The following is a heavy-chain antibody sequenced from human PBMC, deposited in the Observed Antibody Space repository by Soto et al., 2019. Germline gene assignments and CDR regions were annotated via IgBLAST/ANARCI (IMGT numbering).Heavy chain of an antibody. V-gene: IGHV5-10-1*01. J-gene: IGHJ4*02. D-gene: IGHD6-19*01. CDR3: ARLSIAVAGTGFDY. CDR2: IGPSDSYT. CDR1: GDSFTRYW. Sequence: GECLTISCKGTGDSFTRYWISWVRQMPGKGLEWMGRIGPSDSYTNYSPSFQGHVTISADKSISTAYLQWSSLKASDTAMYYCARLSIAVAGTGFDYWGQGTLVTVSS.